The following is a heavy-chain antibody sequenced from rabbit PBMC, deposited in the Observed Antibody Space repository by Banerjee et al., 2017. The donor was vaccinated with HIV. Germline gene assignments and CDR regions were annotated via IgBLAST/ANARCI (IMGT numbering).Heavy chain of an antibody. J-gene: IGHJ4*01. Sequence: QEQLEESGGDLVKPEGSLTLTCTASGFSFSSSYYMCWVRQAPGKGLEWIACIYAGSSGSTYYANWAKGRFTISKTSSTTVTLQMTSLTAADTATYFCARAAGYAGYGYATGFNLWGPGTLVTVS. D-gene: IGHD6-1*01. CDR3: ARAAGYAGYGYATGFNL. CDR1: GFSFSSSYY. CDR2: IYAGSSGST. V-gene: IGHV1S45*01.